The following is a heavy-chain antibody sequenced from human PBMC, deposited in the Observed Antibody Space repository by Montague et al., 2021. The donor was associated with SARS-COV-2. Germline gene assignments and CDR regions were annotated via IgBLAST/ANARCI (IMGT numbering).Heavy chain of an antibody. CDR1: GFTFSSYD. CDR3: ARALYGSGSYPRGTDYYYGMDV. V-gene: IGHV3-13*01. CDR2: IGTAGDT. Sequence: SLRLSCAASGFTFSSYDMHWVRQATGKGLEWVSAIGTAGDTYYPGSVKGRFTISRENAKNSLYLQMNSLRAGDTAVYYCARALYGSGSYPRGTDYYYGMDVWGQGTTVTVSS. J-gene: IGHJ6*02. D-gene: IGHD3-10*01.